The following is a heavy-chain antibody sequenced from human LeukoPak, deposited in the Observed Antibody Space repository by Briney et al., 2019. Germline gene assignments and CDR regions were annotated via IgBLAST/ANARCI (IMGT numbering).Heavy chain of an antibody. V-gene: IGHV4-34*01. CDR3: ARGATVTTMDYYYYYMDV. CDR2: INHSGST. J-gene: IGHJ6*03. Sequence: SETLSLTCAVYGGSFSGYYWSWIRQPPGKGLEWIGEINHSGSTNYNPSLKSRVTISVDTSKNQFSLRLSSVTAADTAVYYCARGATVTTMDYYYYYMDVWGKGPRSPSP. D-gene: IGHD4-17*01. CDR1: GGSFSGYY.